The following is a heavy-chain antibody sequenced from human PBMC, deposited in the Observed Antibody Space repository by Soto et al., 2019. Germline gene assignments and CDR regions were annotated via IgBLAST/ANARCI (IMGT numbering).Heavy chain of an antibody. Sequence: QVQLVESGGGVVQPGRSLRLSCAASGFRDGFPFSDYDMHWVRQAPGKDLEWVALISFDGSTKNYVDSVEGRFTISRDNSRDTLFLQMDSLRPEDTAVYYCAKNSFSGSKRILDSWGQGTLVTVSS. J-gene: IGHJ4*02. D-gene: IGHD1-26*01. CDR3: AKNSFSGSKRILDS. CDR2: ISFDGSTK. V-gene: IGHV3-30*18. CDR1: GFRDGFPFSDYD.